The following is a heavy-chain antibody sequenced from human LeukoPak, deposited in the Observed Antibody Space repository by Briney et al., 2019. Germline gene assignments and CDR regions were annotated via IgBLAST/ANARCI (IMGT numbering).Heavy chain of an antibody. D-gene: IGHD6-19*01. V-gene: IGHV4-34*01. CDR3: ARDRLSAFDI. J-gene: IGHJ3*02. CDR2: INHSGST. Sequence: SETLSLTCAVYGGSFSGYYWSWIRQPPGKGLEWIGEINHSGSTNYNPSLKSRVTMSVDTSKNQFSLKLSSVTAADTAVYYCARDRLSAFDIWGQGTMVTVSS. CDR1: GGSFSGYY.